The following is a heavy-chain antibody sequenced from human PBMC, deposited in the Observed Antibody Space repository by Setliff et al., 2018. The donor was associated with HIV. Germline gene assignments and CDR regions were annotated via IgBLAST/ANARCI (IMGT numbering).Heavy chain of an antibody. CDR1: GGSISKYF. CDR2: IYSSGST. D-gene: IGHD6-13*01. Sequence: PSETLSLTCTVSGGSISKYFWSWIRQSAEKGLEWIGRIYSSGSTNQNPSLKSRVSMSVDTSKNQFSLKLTSVTAADTAVYYCARGVAAAGMLMDVWGKGTTVTVSS. J-gene: IGHJ6*03. CDR3: ARGVAAAGMLMDV. V-gene: IGHV4-4*07.